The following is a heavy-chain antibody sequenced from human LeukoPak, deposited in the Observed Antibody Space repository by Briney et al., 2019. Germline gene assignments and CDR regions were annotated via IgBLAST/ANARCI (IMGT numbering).Heavy chain of an antibody. J-gene: IGHJ4*02. D-gene: IGHD3-22*01. CDR3: AKKSDSSGYPYYFDY. Sequence: PGGSLRLSCAASGFTFSSYGMSWVRQAPGKGLEWVSAIGGSGGSTYYADSVKGRFTISRDNSKNTLYLQMNSLRAEDTAVYYCAKKSDSSGYPYYFDYWGQGTLVTVSS. V-gene: IGHV3-23*01. CDR2: IGGSGGST. CDR1: GFTFSSYG.